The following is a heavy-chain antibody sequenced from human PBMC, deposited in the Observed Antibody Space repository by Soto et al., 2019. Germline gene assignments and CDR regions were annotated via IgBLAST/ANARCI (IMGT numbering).Heavy chain of an antibody. CDR2: INEDGSEM. Sequence: GRSLRLSCAASGFMLSSLCMSWVRQAPGKGLEWVASINEDGSEMYYVASVRGRFTISRDNAKSSLYLQMNSLRAEDTAVYYCARGNGYCSSTSCQPFDYWGQGALVTVSS. D-gene: IGHD2-2*01. CDR3: ARGNGYCSSTSCQPFDY. V-gene: IGHV3-7*01. J-gene: IGHJ4*02. CDR1: GFMLSSLC.